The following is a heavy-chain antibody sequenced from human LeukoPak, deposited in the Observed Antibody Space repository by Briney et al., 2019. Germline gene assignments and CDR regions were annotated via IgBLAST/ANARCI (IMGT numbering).Heavy chain of an antibody. J-gene: IGHJ4*02. CDR2: ISSSGATV. Sequence: QPGGSLRLSCEASGFTFSIFSMIWVRQAPGKGLEWISYISSSGATVYYADSVKGRFTNSRDNDRNSLCLQMNSLRADDTAVYYCGSGTTSGASPTDYWGQGALVTVSS. CDR1: GFTFSIFS. V-gene: IGHV3-48*01. D-gene: IGHD1-1*01. CDR3: GSGTTSGASPTDY.